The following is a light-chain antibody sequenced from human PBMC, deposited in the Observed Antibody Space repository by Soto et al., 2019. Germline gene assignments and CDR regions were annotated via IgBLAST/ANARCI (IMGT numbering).Light chain of an antibody. CDR2: GAS. CDR3: QQYNKWPRT. CDR1: QSVNIN. J-gene: IGKJ1*01. Sequence: EIVMTQSPATLSVSPGERATLSCRASQSVNINLAWYQQKPGQAPRLLIFGASSRANGIPARFSGSGSGTEFTLTISNLQTEDFAVYYCQQYNKWPRTFGQGTKVEI. V-gene: IGKV3-15*01.